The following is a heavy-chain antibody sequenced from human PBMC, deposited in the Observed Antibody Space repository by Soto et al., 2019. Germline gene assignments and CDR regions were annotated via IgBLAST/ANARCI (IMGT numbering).Heavy chain of an antibody. V-gene: IGHV3-73*02. CDR2: IRSKANSYAT. Sequence: EVQLVESGGGLVQPGGSLKLSCAASGFTFSGSAMHWVRQASGKGLEWVGRIRSKANSYATEYAASVKGRFTISRDDSKNTAYLQMNSLKTEDTAVYYCTRHGYDFYGMDVWGQGTTVTVSS. J-gene: IGHJ6*02. CDR1: GFTFSGSA. CDR3: TRHGYDFYGMDV. D-gene: IGHD5-12*01.